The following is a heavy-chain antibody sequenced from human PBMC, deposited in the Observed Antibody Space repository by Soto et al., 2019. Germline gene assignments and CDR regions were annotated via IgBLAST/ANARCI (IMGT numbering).Heavy chain of an antibody. CDR3: AGDGITPHTGYSSCWYLGY. Sequence: QVQLVESGGGVVQPGRSLRLSCAASGFTFSSYGMHWVRQAPGKGLEWVAVIWYDGSNKYYSDSLKGRFTISRDNSKNPLYRQMNRLRGEDTAVYYCAGDGITPHTGYSSCWYLGYWGQGTVVTVSS. J-gene: IGHJ4*02. V-gene: IGHV3-33*01. CDR2: IWYDGSNK. D-gene: IGHD6-19*01. CDR1: GFTFSSYG.